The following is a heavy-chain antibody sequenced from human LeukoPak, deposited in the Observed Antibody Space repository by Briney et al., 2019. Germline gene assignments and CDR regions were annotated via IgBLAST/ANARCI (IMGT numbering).Heavy chain of an antibody. D-gene: IGHD2-2*01. CDR1: GDSVSSNSAA. CDR3: ARDPLGHRSPAAGFDY. V-gene: IGHV6-1*01. CDR2: TYYRSKWYN. J-gene: IGHJ4*02. Sequence: KSSQTLSLTCAISGDSVSSNSAAWNWIRQSPSRGLEWLGRTYYRSKWYNDYAVSVKSRITINPDTSKNQFSLQLNFVTPEDTAVYYCARDPLGHRSPAAGFDYWGQGTLVTVSS.